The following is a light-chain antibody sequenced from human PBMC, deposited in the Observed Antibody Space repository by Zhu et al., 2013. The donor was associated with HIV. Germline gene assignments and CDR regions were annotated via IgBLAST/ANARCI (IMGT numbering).Light chain of an antibody. CDR1: QSVGSF. J-gene: IGKJ5*01. CDR3: QQLTRGPST. V-gene: IGKV3-11*01. CDR2: DAS. Sequence: EIVLTQSPATLSLSPGERATLSCRASQSVGSFLAWYQQRPGQAPRLLIYDASNRATGIPTRFSGSGSGTDFSLTISGLEPEDSAVYFCQQLTRGPSTFGQGTRLEIK.